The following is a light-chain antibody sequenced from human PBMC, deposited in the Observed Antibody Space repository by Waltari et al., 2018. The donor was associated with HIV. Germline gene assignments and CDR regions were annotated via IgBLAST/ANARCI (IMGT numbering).Light chain of an antibody. V-gene: IGLV2-14*03. CDR1: SSDVGGYNY. J-gene: IGLJ1*01. CDR2: AVS. CDR3: ISYTSSRSYV. Sequence: QSALTQPASVSGSPGQSITISCTGTSSDVGGYNYVSWYQQHPGNAPKLMIYAVSNRPPGFSNRFSDPTAGNTASLAIAGRHAEDEADYYCISYTSSRSYVFGTCTRVTV.